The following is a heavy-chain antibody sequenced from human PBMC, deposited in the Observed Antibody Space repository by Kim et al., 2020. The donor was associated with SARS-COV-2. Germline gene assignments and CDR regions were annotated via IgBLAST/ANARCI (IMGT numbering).Heavy chain of an antibody. CDR3: AKVRLSGSGRYDEFFHY. D-gene: IGHD3-10*01. V-gene: IGHV3-23*01. Sequence: GGSLRLSCAASGFIFNNYAMNWVRQAPGEGLEWVAAISYNDDDTYYGDSVKGRFIISRDNSKDMLYLNMNGLSVEDTAVYYCAKVRLSGSGRYDEFFHYWGAGTLVTVSS. CDR1: GFIFNNYA. J-gene: IGHJ1*01. CDR2: ISYNDDDT.